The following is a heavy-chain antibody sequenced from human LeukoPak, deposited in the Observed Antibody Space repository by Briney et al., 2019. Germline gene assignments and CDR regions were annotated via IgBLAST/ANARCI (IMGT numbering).Heavy chain of an antibody. V-gene: IGHV4-30-4*08. CDR3: ARVGLLSPFDP. Sequence: ASETLSLTCTVSGGSISSGDYFWSWIRQPPGKGLEWVGNIYYSGNTYYNPSLKSRVTVSLDTSKNQFSLKLSSVTAADTAVYYCARVGLLSPFDPWGQGTLVTVSS. J-gene: IGHJ5*02. D-gene: IGHD3-9*01. CDR2: IYYSGNT. CDR1: GGSISSGDYF.